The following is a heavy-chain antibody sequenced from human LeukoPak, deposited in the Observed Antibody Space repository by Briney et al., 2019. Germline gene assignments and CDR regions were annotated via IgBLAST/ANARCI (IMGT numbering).Heavy chain of an antibody. J-gene: IGHJ4*02. CDR1: GFTFSTYA. V-gene: IGHV3-23*01. CDR2: VSSSGAAT. Sequence: GGSLRLSCAASGFTFSTYAMTWARQAPGKGLEWVSGVSSSGAATYYADSVKGRFTISRDNSRSTLYLHMNSLRADDTAVYYCAKPFTQTPYAIGWYTCDSWGQGTLVTVSS. D-gene: IGHD6-19*01. CDR3: AKPFTQTPYAIGWYTCDS.